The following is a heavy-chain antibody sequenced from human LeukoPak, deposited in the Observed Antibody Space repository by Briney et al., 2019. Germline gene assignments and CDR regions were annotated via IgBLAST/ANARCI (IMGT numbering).Heavy chain of an antibody. J-gene: IGHJ1*01. CDR3: ARDFRVAGPEYFQH. CDR2: IPYDGSNK. Sequence: GGSLRLSCAASGFTFSSYAMHWVRQAPGKGLEWVAVIPYDGSNKYYADSVKGRFTISRDNSKNTLYLQMNSLRAEDTAVYYCARDFRVAGPEYFQHWGQGTLVTVSS. V-gene: IGHV3-30*04. D-gene: IGHD6-19*01. CDR1: GFTFSSYA.